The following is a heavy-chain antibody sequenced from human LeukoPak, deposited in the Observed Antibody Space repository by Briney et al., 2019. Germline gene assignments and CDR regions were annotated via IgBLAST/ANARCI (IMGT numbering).Heavy chain of an antibody. Sequence: SVKVSCKASGGTLSTYVINWVRQAPGQGLEWMGKIIPVLDIANYAQKFQGRVTITADKSTTTAYIELSSLRSEDTAVYYCATDKTESTVVFDASDIWGQGTMVTVSS. CDR2: IIPVLDIA. D-gene: IGHD3-22*01. CDR1: GGTLSTYV. CDR3: ATDKTESTVVFDASDI. V-gene: IGHV1-69*04. J-gene: IGHJ3*02.